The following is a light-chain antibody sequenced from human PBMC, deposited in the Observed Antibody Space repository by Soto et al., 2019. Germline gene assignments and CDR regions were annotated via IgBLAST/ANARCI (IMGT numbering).Light chain of an antibody. CDR3: QQYGSSPLT. CDR2: GAS. J-gene: IGKJ4*01. V-gene: IGKV3-20*01. CDR1: QSVSSSY. Sequence: EIVLTQSPGTPSLSPGERATLSCRASQSVSSSYLAWYQQKPGQAPRLLIYGASSRATGIPDRFSGSGSGTDFTLTISRLGPEDFAVYYCQQYGSSPLTFGGGTK.